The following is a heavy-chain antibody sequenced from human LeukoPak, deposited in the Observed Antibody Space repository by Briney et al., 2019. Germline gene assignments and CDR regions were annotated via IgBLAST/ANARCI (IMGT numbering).Heavy chain of an antibody. V-gene: IGHV3-7*01. Sequence: GGSLRLSCSASGFTFSNYWMSWVRQAPGKGLEWVANIKQDESEKYYVDSVKGRFTISRDNAKSSLYLQMNSLRAEDTAVYYCARALDSSSSRYQAFEEWGQGTLVTVSS. CDR3: ARALDSSSSRYQAFEE. J-gene: IGHJ4*02. CDR1: GFTFSNYW. CDR2: IKQDESEK. D-gene: IGHD2-2*01.